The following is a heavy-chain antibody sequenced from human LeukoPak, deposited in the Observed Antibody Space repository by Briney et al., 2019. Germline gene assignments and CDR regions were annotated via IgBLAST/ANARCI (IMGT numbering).Heavy chain of an antibody. J-gene: IGHJ4*02. V-gene: IGHV3-33*05. CDR1: GFSFSNYG. Sequence: PGWSLRLSCEGSGFSFSNYGMHWVREVPGKGLEWVAVISDDGSNQYFAKSVEGRFAISRDNSKDTLYLQMNSLSPEDTAMYYCAREGFTNYERELDYWGRGTQVTVST. CDR2: ISDDGSNQ. CDR3: AREGFTNYERELDY. D-gene: IGHD4/OR15-4a*01.